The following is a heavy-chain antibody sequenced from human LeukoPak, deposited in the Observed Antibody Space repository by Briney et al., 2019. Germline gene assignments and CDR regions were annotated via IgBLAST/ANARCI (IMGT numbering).Heavy chain of an antibody. V-gene: IGHV4-34*01. Sequence: SETLSLTCAVYGGSFSGYYWSWIRQPPGKGLEWIGEINHSGSTNYNPSLKSRVTISVDTSKNQFSLKLSSVTAADTAVYYCARGFMRWLRSPVDYWGQGTLVIVSS. CDR2: INHSGST. D-gene: IGHD5-12*01. CDR3: ARGFMRWLRSPVDY. CDR1: GGSFSGYY. J-gene: IGHJ4*02.